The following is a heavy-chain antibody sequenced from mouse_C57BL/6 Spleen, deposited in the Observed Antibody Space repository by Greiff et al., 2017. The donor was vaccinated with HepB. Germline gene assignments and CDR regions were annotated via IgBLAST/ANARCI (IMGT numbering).Heavy chain of an antibody. J-gene: IGHJ3*01. CDR3: ARNYDYDWFAY. CDR1: GYTFTSYW. CDR2: IHPNSGST. V-gene: IGHV1-64*01. Sequence: VQLQQPGAELVKPGASVKLSCKASGYTFTSYWMHWVKQRPGQGLEWIGMIHPNSGSTNYNEKFKSKATLTVDKSSSTAYMQLSSLTSEDSAVYYCARNYDYDWFAYWGQGTLVTVSA. D-gene: IGHD2-4*01.